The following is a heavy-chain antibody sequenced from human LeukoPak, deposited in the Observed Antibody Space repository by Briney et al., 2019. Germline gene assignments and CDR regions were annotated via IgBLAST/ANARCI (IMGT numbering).Heavy chain of an antibody. V-gene: IGHV1-69*01. CDR1: GGTFNSYA. CDR3: ARHSGYHSTMYLDY. J-gene: IGHJ4*02. CDR2: ITATFRTT. D-gene: IGHD3-22*01. Sequence: GASVKVSCKTSGGTFNSYAISWVRQAPGQGLEWMGGITATFRTTNYAQKFQGRVTITADESMSTVYMELSSLRSEDTAVYYCARHSGYHSTMYLDYWGQGTLVTVSS.